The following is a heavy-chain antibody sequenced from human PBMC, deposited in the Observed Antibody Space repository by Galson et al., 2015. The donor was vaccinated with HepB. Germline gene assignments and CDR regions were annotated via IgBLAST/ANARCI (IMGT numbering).Heavy chain of an antibody. CDR2: IYPGDSDT. Sequence: QSGAEVKKPGESLKISCKGSGYSFTSYWVGWVRRMPGKGLEWMGIIYPGDSDTRYSPSFQGQVTISADKSISTAYLQWSSLKASDTAMYYCARHPAYYDSSGYPGAFDIWGQGTMVTVSS. CDR1: GYSFTSYW. V-gene: IGHV5-51*01. D-gene: IGHD3-22*01. CDR3: ARHPAYYDSSGYPGAFDI. J-gene: IGHJ3*02.